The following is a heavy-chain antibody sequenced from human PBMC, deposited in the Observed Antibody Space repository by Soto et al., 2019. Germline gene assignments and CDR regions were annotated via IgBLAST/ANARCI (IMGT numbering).Heavy chain of an antibody. J-gene: IGHJ6*02. V-gene: IGHV3-33*01. CDR1: GFSFSDYG. CDR2: ILFDGSNK. Sequence: QVQLVESGGGVVQPGTSLRLSCVASGFSFSDYGMHWVRQAPGKGLEWVAVILFDGSNKYYGESVKGRFTISRDNSKNTVTLQMDRLRADDTAVYYCARRRSTVTTAWFYHAMDVWGQGTTVTVS. D-gene: IGHD4-17*01. CDR3: ARRRSTVTTAWFYHAMDV.